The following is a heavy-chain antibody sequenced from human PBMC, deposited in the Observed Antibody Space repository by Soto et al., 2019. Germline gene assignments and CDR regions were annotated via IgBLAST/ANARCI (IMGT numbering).Heavy chain of an antibody. D-gene: IGHD1-7*01. CDR1: GGSISSGGYS. Sequence: KPSETLSLTCAVSGGSISSGGYSWSWIRQPPGKGLEWIGYIYHSGSTYYNPSLKSRVTISVDRSKNQFSLKLSSVTAADTAVYYCARGGLITGTTSHWGQGTLVTVSS. V-gene: IGHV4-30-2*01. CDR2: IYHSGST. CDR3: ARGGLITGTTSH. J-gene: IGHJ4*02.